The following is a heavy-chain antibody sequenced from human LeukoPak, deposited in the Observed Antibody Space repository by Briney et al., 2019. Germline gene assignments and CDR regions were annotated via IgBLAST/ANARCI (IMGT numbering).Heavy chain of an antibody. CDR3: ARDTRTFDY. CDR2: IKQDGSEK. CDR1: GFTFSSYA. Sequence: GGSLRLSCAASGFTFSSYAMSWVRQAPGKGLEWVANIKQDGSEKYYVDSVKGRFTISRDNAKNSLFLQMNSLRAEDTAVYYCARDTRTFDYWGQGTLVTVSS. D-gene: IGHD1-26*01. V-gene: IGHV3-7*01. J-gene: IGHJ4*02.